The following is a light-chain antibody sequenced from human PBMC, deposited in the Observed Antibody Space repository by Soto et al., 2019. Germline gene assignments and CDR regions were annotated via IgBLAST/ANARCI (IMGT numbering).Light chain of an antibody. CDR3: HQYNHWLTWT. Sequence: EIVMTQSPATLSVSPGERATLSCRASQSVNSNLAWYQQKPGQAPRLLIYGASTRATGIPARFSGSGSGTEFTLTISSLQSEDFAVYYCHQYNHWLTWTFGQGTKVDI. V-gene: IGKV3-15*01. CDR1: QSVNSN. J-gene: IGKJ1*01. CDR2: GAS.